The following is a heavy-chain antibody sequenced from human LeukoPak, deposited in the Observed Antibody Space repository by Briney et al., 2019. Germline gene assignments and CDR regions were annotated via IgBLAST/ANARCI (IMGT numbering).Heavy chain of an antibody. D-gene: IGHD5-18*01. CDR3: ARGHYSYGYFDY. V-gene: IGHV4-4*07. CDR1: GGSISSYY. J-gene: IGHJ4*02. Sequence: SETLSLTCTVSGGSISSYYWSWIRQPAGKGLEWIGRIYTSGSANYNPSLKSRVTMSVDTSKNQFSLKLSSVTAADTAVYYCARGHYSYGYFDYWGQGTLVTVSS. CDR2: IYTSGSA.